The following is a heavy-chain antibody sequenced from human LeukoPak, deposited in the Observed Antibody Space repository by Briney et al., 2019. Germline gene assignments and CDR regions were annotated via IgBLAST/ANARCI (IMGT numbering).Heavy chain of an antibody. CDR1: GFTFSSYA. V-gene: IGHV3-23*01. Sequence: GGSLRLSCAASGFTFSSYAMSWVRQAPGKGLEWVSTISGSGYSTYYADSVKGRFTISRDNSKNTLFLQMNSLRAEDTAVYYCARDLSLGYFDYWGQGTLVTVSS. CDR2: ISGSGYST. D-gene: IGHD3-16*01. J-gene: IGHJ4*02. CDR3: ARDLSLGYFDY.